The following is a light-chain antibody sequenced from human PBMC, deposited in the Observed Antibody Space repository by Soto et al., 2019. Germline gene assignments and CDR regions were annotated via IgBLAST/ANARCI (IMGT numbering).Light chain of an antibody. CDR1: QSINIY. CDR2: GAS. J-gene: IGKJ2*01. V-gene: IGKV1-39*01. Sequence: IQMTQSPSSLSASVGDSVTVTCRASQSINIYLNWYQQKPGKAPTLLFYGASSLQRGVLSRFTAGGSRTALTLSISSLQPEDFDTYYCQQSSRSPYTFGQGTKLEIK. CDR3: QQSSRSPYT.